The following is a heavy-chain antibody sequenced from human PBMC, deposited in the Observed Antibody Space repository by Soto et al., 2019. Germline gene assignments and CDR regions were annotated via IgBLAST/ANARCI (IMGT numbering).Heavy chain of an antibody. CDR1: GYTFTSYG. V-gene: IGHV1-18*01. CDR2: ISAYNGNT. Sequence: GASVKVSCKASGYTFTSYGISWVRQAPGQGLEWMGWISAYNGNTNYAQKLQGRVTMTTDTSTSTAYMELRSLRSDDTAVYYCARDTPYSSGKNWFDPWGQGTLVTVSS. J-gene: IGHJ5*02. CDR3: ARDTPYSSGKNWFDP. D-gene: IGHD6-19*01.